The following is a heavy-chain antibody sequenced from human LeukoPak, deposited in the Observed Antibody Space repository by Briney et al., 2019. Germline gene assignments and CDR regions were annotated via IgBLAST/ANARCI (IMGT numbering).Heavy chain of an antibody. V-gene: IGHV4-39*07. CDR2: IYHSGST. Sequence: PSETLSLTCTVSGGSISTSSYYWGWVRQPPGKGLEWIGSIYHSGSTYYNPSLKSRVTISVDTSKNQFSLKLSSVTAADTAVYYCARDRGYSYGYPYYFDYWGQGTLVTVSS. J-gene: IGHJ4*02. D-gene: IGHD5-18*01. CDR3: ARDRGYSYGYPYYFDY. CDR1: GGSISTSSYY.